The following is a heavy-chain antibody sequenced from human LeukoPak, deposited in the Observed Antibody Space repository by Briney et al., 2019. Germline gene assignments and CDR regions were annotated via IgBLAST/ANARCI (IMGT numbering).Heavy chain of an antibody. CDR1: GFSFRSYW. J-gene: IGHJ5*01. V-gene: IGHV3-7*01. Sequence: GGSLRLSCAASGFSFRSYWMSWVRQAPGKGLEWVANINQDGSEKYYVDSVKGRFTIFRDNARNSLYLQMNSLRAQDTAVYYCASDGHPFESWGQGTLVTVSS. CDR2: INQDGSEK. CDR3: ASDGHPFES.